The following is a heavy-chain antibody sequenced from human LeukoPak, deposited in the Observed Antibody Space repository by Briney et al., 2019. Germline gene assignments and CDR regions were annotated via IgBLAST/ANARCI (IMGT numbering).Heavy chain of an antibody. CDR1: GYTFTGYY. CDR2: ISAYNGNT. V-gene: IGHV1-18*04. Sequence: ASVKVSCKASGYTFTGYYMHWVRQAPGQGLEWMGWISAYNGNTNYAQKLQGRVTMTTDTSTSTAYMELRSLRSDDTAVYYCARSRDYYMDVWGKGTTVTISS. J-gene: IGHJ6*03. CDR3: ARSRDYYMDV.